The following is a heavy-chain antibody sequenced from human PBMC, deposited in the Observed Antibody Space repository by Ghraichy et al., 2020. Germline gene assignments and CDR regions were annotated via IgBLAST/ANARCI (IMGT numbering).Heavy chain of an antibody. CDR3: ARHNDFWNAYYDF. D-gene: IGHD3-3*01. CDR1: GFTFDSFP. V-gene: IGHV3-23*01. CDR2: ISGGGGTT. J-gene: IGHJ4*02. Sequence: GGSLRLSCAASGFTFDSFPMSWVRQAPGKGLECVSTISGGGGTTYYADSVKGRFTISRDNSNNTVSLEMSSLTAEDTAIYYCARHNDFWNAYYDFWGQGNLVTVSS.